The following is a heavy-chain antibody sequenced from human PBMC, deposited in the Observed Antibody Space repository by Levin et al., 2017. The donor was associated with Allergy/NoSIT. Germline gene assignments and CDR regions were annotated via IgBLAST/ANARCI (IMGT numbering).Heavy chain of an antibody. Sequence: LSLPCAASGFTIRSNYMSWVRPAPGKGLEWVSVIYGGGSTYYADSVKGRFTISRDNSKNTLYLQMNSLRAEDTAVYYCASVGRTSYPSTYYYYYGMDVWGQGTTVTVSS. V-gene: IGHV3-53*01. CDR3: ASVGRTSYPSTYYYYYGMDV. CDR1: GFTIRSNY. J-gene: IGHJ6*02. CDR2: IYGGGST. D-gene: IGHD2-2*01.